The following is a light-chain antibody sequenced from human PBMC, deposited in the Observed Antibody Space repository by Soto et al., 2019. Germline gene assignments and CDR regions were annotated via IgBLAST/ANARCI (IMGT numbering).Light chain of an antibody. CDR3: QQYNSYPYS. CDR1: QTIFSW. Sequence: IQMTQSPSTLSASVGDRVSITCRASQTIFSWLAWYQQKPGKAPKRVIYKASSLESGVPSRYSGSGSGTEFTLTISGLHPDDFATYYCQQYNSYPYSFGQGTKLEIK. V-gene: IGKV1-5*03. J-gene: IGKJ2*03. CDR2: KAS.